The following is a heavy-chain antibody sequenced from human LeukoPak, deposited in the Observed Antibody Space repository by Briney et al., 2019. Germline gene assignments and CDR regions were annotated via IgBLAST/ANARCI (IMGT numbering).Heavy chain of an antibody. CDR1: GFTFSSYS. CDR2: IYSGGTT. Sequence: GGSLRLSCAASGFTFSSYSMNWVRQAPGRGLEWVSVIYSGGTTYYADSVKGRLTISRDNSKNTLYLQMNSLRAEDTAVYYCAKVGYSSGWEDSYYFDYWGQGTLVTVSS. D-gene: IGHD6-19*01. CDR3: AKVGYSSGWEDSYYFDY. J-gene: IGHJ4*02. V-gene: IGHV3-23*03.